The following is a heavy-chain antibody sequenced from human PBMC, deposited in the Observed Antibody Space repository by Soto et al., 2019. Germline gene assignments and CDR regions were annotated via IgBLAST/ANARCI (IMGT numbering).Heavy chain of an antibody. D-gene: IGHD7-27*01. V-gene: IGHV1-8*01. CDR1: GYTFTNNG. J-gene: IGHJ4*02. CDR2: MNPSTGET. Sequence: QVQLVQSGAEVKKPRASVKVSCKASGYTFTNNGINWVRQATGQGLEWMGWMNPSTGETGYTQKFQGRLAMTRDTSITTAYMELTSLTSEDTAVYYCTRAGDSGAWISNWGQGTLVTVSS. CDR3: TRAGDSGAWISN.